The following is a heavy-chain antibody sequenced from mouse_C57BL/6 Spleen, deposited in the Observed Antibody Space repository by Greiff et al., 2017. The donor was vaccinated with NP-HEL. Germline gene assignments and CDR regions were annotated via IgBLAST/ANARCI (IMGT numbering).Heavy chain of an antibody. D-gene: IGHD2-3*01. Sequence: VQLQQPGAELVKPGASVKMSCKASGSTFTSYWITWVKQRPGQGLAWIGDIYPGSGSTNYNEKFKSKATLTVGKSSSTAYMQISSLTTEDSAVYCCARRYDGSWFAYWGQGALVTVSA. CDR2: IYPGSGST. J-gene: IGHJ3*01. V-gene: IGHV1-55*01. CDR1: GSTFTSYW. CDR3: ARRYDGSWFAY.